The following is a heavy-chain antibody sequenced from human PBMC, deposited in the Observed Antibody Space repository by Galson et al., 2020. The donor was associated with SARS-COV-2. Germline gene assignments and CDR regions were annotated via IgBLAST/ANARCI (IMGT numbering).Heavy chain of an antibody. CDR3: AKDQFIVVVTANCDY. Sequence: GESLKISCAASGFTFSSYAMSWVRQAPGKGLEWVSAISGSGGSTYYADSVKGRFTISRDNSKNTLYLQMNSLRAEDTAVYYCAKDQFIVVVTANCDYWGQGTLVTVSS. CDR1: GFTFSSYA. V-gene: IGHV3-23*01. J-gene: IGHJ4*02. D-gene: IGHD2-21*02. CDR2: ISGSGGST.